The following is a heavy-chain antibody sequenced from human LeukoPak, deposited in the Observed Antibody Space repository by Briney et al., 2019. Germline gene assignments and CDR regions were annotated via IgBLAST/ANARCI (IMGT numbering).Heavy chain of an antibody. CDR3: ARGGGRFLEWLTQYNWFDP. J-gene: IGHJ5*02. CDR1: GGTFSSYA. D-gene: IGHD3-3*01. Sequence: SVKFSCKASGGTFSSYAISWVRQAPGQGLEWMGGIIPIFGTANYAQKFQGRVTITADESTSTAYMELSSLRSEDTAVYYCARGGGRFLEWLTQYNWFDPWGQGTLVTVSS. CDR2: IIPIFGTA. V-gene: IGHV1-69*13.